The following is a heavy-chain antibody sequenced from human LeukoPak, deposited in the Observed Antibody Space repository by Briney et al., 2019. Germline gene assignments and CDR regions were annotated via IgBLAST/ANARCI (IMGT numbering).Heavy chain of an antibody. CDR3: AKHAGYDYHYGMDV. J-gene: IGHJ6*02. CDR2: ISGRSGSR. CDR1: GFTFSSYA. Sequence: GGSLRLSCAASGFTFSSYAMSWVRQAPGKGLEWVSVISGRSGSRYYADSVKGRFTISRDNSRNTLYLQMNSLRAEDTAVYYCAKHAGYDYHYGMDVWGQGTTVTVSS. V-gene: IGHV3-23*01. D-gene: IGHD3-10*01.